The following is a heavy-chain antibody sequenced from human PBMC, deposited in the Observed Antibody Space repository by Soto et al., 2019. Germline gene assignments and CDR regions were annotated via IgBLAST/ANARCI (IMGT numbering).Heavy chain of an antibody. J-gene: IGHJ4*02. Sequence: GESLKISCAGSGFPFSSSWMDWVRQAPGRGPEWVANINEDGSQTYYVDSVKGRFTVSRDNAENSVYLQMNSLRVEDTAVYYCSKRLDYWGQGTLVTVSS. V-gene: IGHV3-7*01. CDR1: GFPFSSSW. CDR2: INEDGSQT. CDR3: SKRLDY.